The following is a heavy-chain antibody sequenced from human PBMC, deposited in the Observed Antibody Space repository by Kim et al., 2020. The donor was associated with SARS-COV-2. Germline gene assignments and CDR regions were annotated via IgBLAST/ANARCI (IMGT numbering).Heavy chain of an antibody. J-gene: IGHJ6*02. CDR3: ARVAYSSGKDV. V-gene: IGHV1-46*01. CDR2: T. D-gene: IGHD6-19*01. Sequence: TSYAQKFQGRVTMTRDTSTSTVYMELSSLRSEDTAVYYCARVAYSSGKDVWGQGTTVTVSS.